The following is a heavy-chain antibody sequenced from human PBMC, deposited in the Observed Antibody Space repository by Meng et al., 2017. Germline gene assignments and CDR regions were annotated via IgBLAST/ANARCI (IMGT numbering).Heavy chain of an antibody. Sequence: QATLPEWGPGLLKPSETLSLTCAVYGGSFSGYYWSWIRQPPGKGLEWIGEINHSGSTNYNPSLKSRVTISVDTSKNQFSLKLSSVTAADTAVYYCARRGIAARPFYYWGQGTLVTVFS. D-gene: IGHD6-6*01. J-gene: IGHJ4*02. CDR3: ARRGIAARPFYY. CDR1: GGSFSGYY. CDR2: INHSGST. V-gene: IGHV4-34*01.